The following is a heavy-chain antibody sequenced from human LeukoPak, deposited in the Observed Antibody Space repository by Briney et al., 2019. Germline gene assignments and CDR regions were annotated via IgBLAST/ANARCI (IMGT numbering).Heavy chain of an antibody. Sequence: SETLSLTCTVSGGSISSSSYYWGWIRQPPGKGLEWIGSIYYSGSTYYNPSLKRRVTISVDTSKNQFSLKLSSVTAADTAVYYCARVSGELGAFDIWGQGTMVTVSS. J-gene: IGHJ3*02. CDR2: IYYSGST. D-gene: IGHD1-26*01. V-gene: IGHV4-39*07. CDR3: ARVSGELGAFDI. CDR1: GGSISSSSYY.